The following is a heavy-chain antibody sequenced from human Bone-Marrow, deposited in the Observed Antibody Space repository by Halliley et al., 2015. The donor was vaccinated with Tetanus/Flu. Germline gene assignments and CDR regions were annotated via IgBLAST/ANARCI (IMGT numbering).Heavy chain of an antibody. V-gene: IGHV4-39*01. CDR2: IHYSGST. J-gene: IGHJ6*02. CDR3: ARGLGMDV. CDR1: GGSLSSGSHY. Sequence: TLSLTCTVSGGSLSSGSHYWGRIRQPPGKGLEWIGSIHYSGSTYYNPSLKSRVTISVDTSKNQFSLKLSSVTAADRAVYYCARGLGMDVWGQGTTVTVSS.